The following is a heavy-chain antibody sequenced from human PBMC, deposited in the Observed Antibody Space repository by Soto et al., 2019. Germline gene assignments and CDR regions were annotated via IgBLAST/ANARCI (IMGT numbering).Heavy chain of an antibody. CDR3: ARGKITYYYGSGTSLGWFDP. Sequence: PSETLSLTCTVSGGSISSYYWSWIRQPPGKGLEWIGYIYYSGSTNYNPSLKSRVTISVDTSKNQFSLKLSSVTAADTAVYYCARGKITYYYGSGTSLGWFDPWGQGTLVTVSS. D-gene: IGHD3-10*01. J-gene: IGHJ5*02. CDR1: GGSISSYY. CDR2: IYYSGST. V-gene: IGHV4-59*01.